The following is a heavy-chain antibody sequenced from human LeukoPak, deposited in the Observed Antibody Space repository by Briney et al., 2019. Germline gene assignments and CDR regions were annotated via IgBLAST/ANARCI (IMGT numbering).Heavy chain of an antibody. Sequence: GSLRLSCAASGFPFRSYSMNWARQAPGKGLEWVSYISSRSSYIYYADSVKGRFTISRDNAKNSLYLQMNSLRAEDTVVYYCARAVGATGYWGQGTLVTVSS. CDR3: ARAVGATGY. J-gene: IGHJ4*02. D-gene: IGHD1-26*01. V-gene: IGHV3-21*05. CDR2: ISSRSSYI. CDR1: GFPFRSYS.